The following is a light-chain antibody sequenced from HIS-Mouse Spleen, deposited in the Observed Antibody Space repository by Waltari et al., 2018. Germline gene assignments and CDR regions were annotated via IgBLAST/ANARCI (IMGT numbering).Light chain of an antibody. CDR1: NIGSKN. CDR2: RDS. CDR3: QVWDSSIVV. V-gene: IGLV3-9*01. Sequence: SYELTQPLSVSVALGQTARITCGGNNIGSKNVHWYQQKPGQATVLVIYRDSNRPPGIPERFSGSNSGNTATLTISRAQAGDEADYYCQVWDSSIVVFGGGTKLTVL. J-gene: IGLJ2*01.